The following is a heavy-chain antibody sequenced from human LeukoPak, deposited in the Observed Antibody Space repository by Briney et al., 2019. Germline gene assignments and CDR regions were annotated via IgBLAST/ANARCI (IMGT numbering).Heavy chain of an antibody. V-gene: IGHV3-7*01. Sequence: GGSLRLPCAASGFTISNYWMSWVRQAPGKELEWVANIKQDGSEKYYVDSVKGRFTISRDNAQNSLYLQMNSLRAEDTAVYYCARGRGLDYWGQGTLVTVSS. CDR2: IKQDGSEK. CDR1: GFTISNYW. J-gene: IGHJ4*02. CDR3: ARGRGLDY.